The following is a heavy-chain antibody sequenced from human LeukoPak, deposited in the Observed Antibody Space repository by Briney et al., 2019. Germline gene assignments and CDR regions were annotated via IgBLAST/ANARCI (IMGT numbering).Heavy chain of an antibody. Sequence: GGSLRLSCAASGFPFSSYSMNWVRQAPGKGLEWVSSISSSSSYIYYADSVKGRFTISRDNAKNSLYLQMNSLRAEDTAVYYCARAPQLGYLFDYWGQGTLVTVSS. J-gene: IGHJ4*02. D-gene: IGHD6-13*01. CDR3: ARAPQLGYLFDY. CDR1: GFPFSSYS. CDR2: ISSSSSYI. V-gene: IGHV3-21*01.